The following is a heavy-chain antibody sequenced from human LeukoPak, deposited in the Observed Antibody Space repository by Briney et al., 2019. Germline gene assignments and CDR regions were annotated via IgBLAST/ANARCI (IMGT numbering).Heavy chain of an antibody. D-gene: IGHD6-13*01. CDR2: ISAYNGNT. CDR3: ARDFPHPAAGTD. CDR1: GGTFSSYA. Sequence: ASVKVSCKASGGTFSSYAISWVRQAPGRGLEWMGWISAYNGNTNYAQKLQGRVTMTTDTSTSTAYMELRSLRSDDTAVYYCARDFPHPAAGTDWGQGTLVTVSS. V-gene: IGHV1-18*01. J-gene: IGHJ4*02.